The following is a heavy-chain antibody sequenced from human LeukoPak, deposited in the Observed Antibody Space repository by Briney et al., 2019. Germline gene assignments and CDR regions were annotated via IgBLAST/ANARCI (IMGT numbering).Heavy chain of an antibody. Sequence: SETLSLTCTVSGGSISSYYWSWIRQPPGKGLEWIGYIYYSGSTNYNPSLKSRVTISVDTSKNQFSLKLSSVTAADTAVYYCAGGGTYGDLTIDYWGQGTLVTVSS. D-gene: IGHD4-17*01. V-gene: IGHV4-59*01. CDR1: GGSISSYY. CDR3: AGGGTYGDLTIDY. CDR2: IYYSGST. J-gene: IGHJ4*02.